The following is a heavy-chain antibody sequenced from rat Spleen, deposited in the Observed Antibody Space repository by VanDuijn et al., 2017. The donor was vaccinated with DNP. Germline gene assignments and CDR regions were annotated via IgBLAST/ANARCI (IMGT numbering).Heavy chain of an antibody. V-gene: IGHV2S63*01. CDR3: TLRNNPPFAY. D-gene: IGHD1-10*01. CDR1: EFSLTDYS. J-gene: IGHJ3*01. CDR2: MWSGGTT. Sequence: VQLMESGPGLVQPSQTLSLTCTVSEFSLTDYSMHWVRQPPGKGLEWMGVMWSGGTTAYNSALKSRLSISRDTSKSQVFLKMNSLQTEDTAIYFCTLRNNPPFAYWGQGTLVTVSS.